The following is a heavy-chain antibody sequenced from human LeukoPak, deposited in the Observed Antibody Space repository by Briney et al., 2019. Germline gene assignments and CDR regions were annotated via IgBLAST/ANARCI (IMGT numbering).Heavy chain of an antibody. Sequence: PGGSLRLSCAASGFTFSSYWMSWVRQAPGKGLEWVANIKQDGSEEYYVDSVKGRFTISRDNAKNSLYLQMNSLRAEDTAVYYCARDRKVVAARYYVVGAFDIWGQGTMVTVSS. CDR3: ARDRKVVAARYYVVGAFDI. CDR2: IKQDGSEE. D-gene: IGHD2-15*01. V-gene: IGHV3-7*01. J-gene: IGHJ3*02. CDR1: GFTFSSYW.